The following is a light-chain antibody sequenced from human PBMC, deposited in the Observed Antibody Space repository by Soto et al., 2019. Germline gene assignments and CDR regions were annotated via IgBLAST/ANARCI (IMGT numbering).Light chain of an antibody. V-gene: IGKV1-13*02. CDR3: QQFNTYPVT. CDR2: DAS. Sequence: AIQLTQSPSSLSASVGDRVTITCRASQGISSALAWFHQKPGKAPKLLIYDASSLESGVPSRFSCSGFGTDFTLTISSLHPEDFATYYCQQFNTYPVTFGGGTKVEIK. CDR1: QGISSA. J-gene: IGKJ4*01.